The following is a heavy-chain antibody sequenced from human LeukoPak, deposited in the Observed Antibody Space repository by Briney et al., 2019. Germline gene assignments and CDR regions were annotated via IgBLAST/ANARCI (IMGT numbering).Heavy chain of an antibody. CDR3: ARLYYDILTRDY. D-gene: IGHD3-9*01. J-gene: IGHJ4*02. Sequence: ASVKVSCTASGYTFTGYYMHWVRQAPGQGLEWMGWINPNSGGTNYAQKFQGRVTMTRDTSISTAYMELSRLRSDDTAVYYCARLYYDILTRDYWGQGTLVTVSS. CDR1: GYTFTGYY. V-gene: IGHV1-2*02. CDR2: INPNSGGT.